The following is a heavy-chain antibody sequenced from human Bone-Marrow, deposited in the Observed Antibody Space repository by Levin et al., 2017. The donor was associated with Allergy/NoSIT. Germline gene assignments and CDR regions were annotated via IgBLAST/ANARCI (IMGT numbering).Heavy chain of an antibody. J-gene: IGHJ5*02. Sequence: SQTLSLTCTVSGGSISSYYWSWIRQPPGKGLEWIGYIYYSGSTNYNPSLKSRVTISVDTSKNQFSLKLSSVTAADTAVYYCARGEYYYGSGHDNWFDPWGQGTLVTVSS. V-gene: IGHV4-59*01. CDR3: ARGEYYYGSGHDNWFDP. D-gene: IGHD3-10*01. CDR2: IYYSGST. CDR1: GGSISSYY.